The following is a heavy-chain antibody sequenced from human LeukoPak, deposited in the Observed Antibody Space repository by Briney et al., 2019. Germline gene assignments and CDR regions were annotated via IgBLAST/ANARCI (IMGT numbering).Heavy chain of an antibody. V-gene: IGHV1-18*01. D-gene: IGHD3-16*01. CDR2: ISAYNGDT. CDR3: ASLDYVSYGMDV. Sequence: ASVKVSCKASGYTFTSYGISWVRQAPEQRLEWMGWISAYNGDTNYAQKLQGRVTMTTDTSTSTAYMELRSLRSDDTAVYYCASLDYVSYGMDVWGQGTTVTVSS. CDR1: GYTFTSYG. J-gene: IGHJ6*02.